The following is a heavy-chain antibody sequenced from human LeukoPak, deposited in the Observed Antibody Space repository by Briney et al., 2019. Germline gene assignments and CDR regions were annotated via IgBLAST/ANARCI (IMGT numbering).Heavy chain of an antibody. D-gene: IGHD3-10*01. Sequence: GGSLRLSCAASGFTFSSYSMNWVRQAPGKGLEWVSSISSSSSYIYYADSVKGRFTISRDNAKNSLYLQMNSLRAEDTAVYYCARDTVQRGRSHMVRGVYYFDYWGQGTLVTVSS. CDR3: ARDTVQRGRSHMVRGVYYFDY. J-gene: IGHJ4*02. CDR2: ISSSSSYI. CDR1: GFTFSSYS. V-gene: IGHV3-21*01.